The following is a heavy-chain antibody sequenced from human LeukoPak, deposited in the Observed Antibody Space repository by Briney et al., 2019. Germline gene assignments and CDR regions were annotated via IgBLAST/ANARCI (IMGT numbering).Heavy chain of an antibody. D-gene: IGHD6-13*01. CDR2: ISGSGLNT. J-gene: IGHJ4*02. Sequence: GGSLRLSCAASGFTFSSYSMNWVRQAPGRGLEWVSGISGSGLNTYYADSVKGRFTISRDNSKNTLYLQMNSLRAEDTAVYYCAREIAAAGDYWGQGTLVTVSS. CDR3: AREIAAAGDY. V-gene: IGHV3-23*01. CDR1: GFTFSSYS.